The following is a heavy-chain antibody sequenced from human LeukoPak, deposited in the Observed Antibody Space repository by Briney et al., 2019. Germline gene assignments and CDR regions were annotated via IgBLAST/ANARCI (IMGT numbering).Heavy chain of an antibody. Sequence: ASVKVSCKASGYTFTSYAMHWVRQAPGQRLEWMGWVNAGNDNTKYSQKFQGRVTITRDTSASTAYMELNSLRSEDTAVYYCARDLGYCTGGTCYTNWFDPWGQGTLVTVSS. V-gene: IGHV1-3*01. CDR2: VNAGNDNT. CDR3: ARDLGYCTGGTCYTNWFDP. CDR1: GYTFTSYA. J-gene: IGHJ5*02. D-gene: IGHD2-15*01.